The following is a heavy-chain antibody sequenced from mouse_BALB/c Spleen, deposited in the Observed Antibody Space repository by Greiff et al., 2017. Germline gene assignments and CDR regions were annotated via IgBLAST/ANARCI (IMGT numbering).Heavy chain of an antibody. CDR2: INPSTGYT. CDR1: GYTFISYW. V-gene: IGHV1-7*01. J-gene: IGHJ3*01. CDR3: AKWCTYEDWFAY. Sequence: QVQLKESGAELAKPGASVKMSCKASGYTFISYWMHWVKQRPGQGLEWIGYINPSTGYTEYTQKFKDKATLTADKSSSTAYMQLSSLTSEDSAVYYCAKWCTYEDWFAYWGRETRVTVST. D-gene: IGHD5-1*01.